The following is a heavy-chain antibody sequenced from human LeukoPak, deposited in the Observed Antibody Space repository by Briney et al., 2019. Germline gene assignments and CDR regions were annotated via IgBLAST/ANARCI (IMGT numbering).Heavy chain of an antibody. CDR1: GITLSNSG. J-gene: IGHJ4*02. V-gene: IGHV3-23*01. D-gene: IGHD3/OR15-3a*01. CDR2: ISDRGGSA. Sequence: GGSLRLSCAVSGITLSNSGMSWVRQAPGKGLEWVAGISDRGGSAKYADSVKGRFTISRDNPKNTLYLQMNSLRDEDTAVYFCAKRGVVIRVILVGFHKEAYYFESWGQGALVTVSS. CDR3: AKRGVVIRVILVGFHKEAYYFES.